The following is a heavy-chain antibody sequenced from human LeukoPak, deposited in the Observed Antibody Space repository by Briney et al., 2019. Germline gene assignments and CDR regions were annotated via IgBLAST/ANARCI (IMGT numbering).Heavy chain of an antibody. CDR3: ARDLCTELLQECYFDY. J-gene: IGHJ4*02. CDR1: GFTFSSYA. V-gene: IGHV3-30-3*01. Sequence: GGSLRLSCAASGFTFSSYAMHWVRQAPGKGLEWVAVISYDGSNKYYADSVKGRFTISGDNSKNTLYLQMNSLRAEDTAVYYCARDLCTELLQECYFDYWGQGTLVTVSS. CDR2: ISYDGSNK. D-gene: IGHD1-26*01.